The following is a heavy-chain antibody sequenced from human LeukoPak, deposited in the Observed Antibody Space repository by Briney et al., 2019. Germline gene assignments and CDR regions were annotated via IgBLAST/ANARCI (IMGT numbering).Heavy chain of an antibody. CDR2: ISSSSSYI. CDR1: GFTFSSYS. V-gene: IGHV3-21*01. CDR3: AKPMVGARFDY. D-gene: IGHD1-26*01. J-gene: IGHJ4*02. Sequence: GGSLRLSCAASGFTFSSYSMNWVRQAPGKGLEWVSSISSSSSYIYYADSVKGRFTISRDNSKNTLYLQMNSLRAEDTAVYYCAKPMVGARFDYWGQGTLVTVSS.